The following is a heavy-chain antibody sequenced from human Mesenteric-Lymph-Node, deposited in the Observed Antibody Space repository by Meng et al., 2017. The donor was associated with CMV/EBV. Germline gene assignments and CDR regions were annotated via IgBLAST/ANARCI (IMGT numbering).Heavy chain of an antibody. D-gene: IGHD6-13*01. CDR2: IWYDGSNK. V-gene: IGHV3-33*06. Sequence: GESLKISCAASGFSFSSYGMHWVRQAPGKGLEWVAVIWYDGSNKYYADSVKGRFTISRDNAKNTLYLQMNSLRAEDTAVYYCAKGSWGIAAAGAFHWGQGTLVTVSS. J-gene: IGHJ4*02. CDR3: AKGSWGIAAAGAFH. CDR1: GFSFSSYG.